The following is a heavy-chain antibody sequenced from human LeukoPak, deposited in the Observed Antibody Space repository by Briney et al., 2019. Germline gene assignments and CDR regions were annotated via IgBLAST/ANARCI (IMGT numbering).Heavy chain of an antibody. J-gene: IGHJ4*02. CDR1: GFTFSSYG. CDR2: IWYDGSNK. Sequence: GGSLRLSSAASGFTFSSYGMHWVRQAPGKGLEWVAVIWYDGSNKYYADSVKGRFTISRDNSKNTLYLQMNSLRAEDTAVYYCALEMSSSSWTSFDYWGQGTLVTVSS. V-gene: IGHV3-33*01. D-gene: IGHD6-13*01. CDR3: ALEMSSSSWTSFDY.